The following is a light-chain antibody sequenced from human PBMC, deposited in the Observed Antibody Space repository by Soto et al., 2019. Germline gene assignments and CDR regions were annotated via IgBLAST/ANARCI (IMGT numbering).Light chain of an antibody. CDR3: QSHDSSLSGSI. Sequence: QSVLTQPPSVSGAPGQRVTISCTGSSSNIGATYDVNWYQQLPGAAPKLLIYGNINRPSGVPDRFSGSKSGTSASLAISGLQAEDEDAYYCQSHDSSLSGSIFGGGTKLTVL. J-gene: IGLJ2*01. CDR1: SSNIGATYD. CDR2: GNI. V-gene: IGLV1-40*01.